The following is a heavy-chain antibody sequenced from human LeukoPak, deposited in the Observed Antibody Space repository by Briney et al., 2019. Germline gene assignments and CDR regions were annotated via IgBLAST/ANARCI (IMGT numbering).Heavy chain of an antibody. V-gene: IGHV1-2*02. D-gene: IGHD3-22*01. Sequence: ASVKVSCKASGYTFTGYYMHWVRQAPGQGLEWMGWINPNSGGTNYAQKFQGRVTMTRDTSISTAYMELSRLRSDDTAVYYCARDLHYDSSGYYYVSGYWGQGTLVTVSS. CDR3: ARDLHYDSSGYYYVSGY. J-gene: IGHJ4*02. CDR2: INPNSGGT. CDR1: GYTFTGYY.